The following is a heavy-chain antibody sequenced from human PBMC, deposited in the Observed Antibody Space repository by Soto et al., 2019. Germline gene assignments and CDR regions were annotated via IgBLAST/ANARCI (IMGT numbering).Heavy chain of an antibody. CDR3: ARDSYYDRTSYGMDV. CDR1: GFTFSTYW. J-gene: IGHJ6*02. D-gene: IGHD3-22*01. CDR2: INRDGSST. Sequence: EVQLVESGGGLVQPGGSLRLSCAASGFTFSTYWMHWVRQAPGKGLVWVSRINRDGSSTSYADSVKGRFTISRDNSKNTLYLKMKRLMAEETAVYFGARDSYYDRTSYGMDVWGQGTPVTVSS. V-gene: IGHV3-74*01.